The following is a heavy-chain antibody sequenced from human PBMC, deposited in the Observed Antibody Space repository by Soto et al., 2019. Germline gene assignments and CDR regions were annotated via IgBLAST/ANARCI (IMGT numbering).Heavy chain of an antibody. J-gene: IGHJ5*02. CDR3: ARGVEAPNTSGRYNWFDP. Sequence: SETLSLTCTVSGVSISSYYWSWIRQPPGKGLEWIGYIYYSGSTNYNPSLKSRVTISVDTSKNQFSLKLSSVTAADTAVYYCARGVEAPNTSGRYNWFDPWGQGTLVTVSS. CDR1: GVSISSYY. D-gene: IGHD2-15*01. CDR2: IYYSGST. V-gene: IGHV4-59*01.